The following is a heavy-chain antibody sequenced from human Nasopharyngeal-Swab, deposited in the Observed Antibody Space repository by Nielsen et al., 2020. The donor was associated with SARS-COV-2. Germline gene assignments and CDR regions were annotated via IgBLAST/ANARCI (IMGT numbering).Heavy chain of an antibody. CDR2: IKQDGSGK. CDR1: GFTFSSYW. CDR3: ARDGNTYYDFWSGYYNYYYYGMDV. D-gene: IGHD3-3*01. V-gene: IGHV3-7*01. Sequence: GESLKISCAASGFTFSSYWMSWVRQAPGKGLEWVANIKQDGSGKYYVDSVKGRFTISRDNAKNSLYLQMNSLRAEDTAVYYCARDGNTYYDFWSGYYNYYYYGMDVWGQGTTVTVSS. J-gene: IGHJ6*02.